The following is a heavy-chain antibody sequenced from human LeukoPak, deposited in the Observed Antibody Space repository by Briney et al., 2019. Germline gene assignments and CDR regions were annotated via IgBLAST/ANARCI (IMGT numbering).Heavy chain of an antibody. Sequence: ASVKVSCKASGYTFTGDYMQWVRQAPGQGSGWVGCINANGSGTKYSQKFQGRVPMTSDTSTITAYMELSRLRSDDTAVYYCARGNWELLDFDYWGQGTLVTVSP. V-gene: IGHV1-2*02. CDR1: GYTFTGDY. CDR2: INANGSGT. D-gene: IGHD1-26*01. CDR3: ARGNWELLDFDY. J-gene: IGHJ4*02.